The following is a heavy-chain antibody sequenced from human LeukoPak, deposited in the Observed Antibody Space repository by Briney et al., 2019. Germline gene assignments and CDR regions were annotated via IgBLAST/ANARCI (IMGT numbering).Heavy chain of an antibody. V-gene: IGHV3-30*04. CDR2: ISYDGSNK. J-gene: IGHJ5*02. Sequence: SGGSLRLPCAASGFTFSSYAMHWVRQAPGKGLEWVAVISYDGSNKYYADSVKGRFTISRDNSKNTLYLQMNSLRAEDTAVYYCARGSWFDPWGQGTLVTVSS. CDR1: GFTFSSYA. CDR3: ARGSWFDP.